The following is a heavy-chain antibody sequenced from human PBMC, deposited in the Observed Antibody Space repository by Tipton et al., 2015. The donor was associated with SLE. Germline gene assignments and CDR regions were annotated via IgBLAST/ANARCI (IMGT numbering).Heavy chain of an antibody. D-gene: IGHD3-22*01. V-gene: IGHV4-59*01. J-gene: IGHJ4*02. CDR3: AREMGFDSSGWSRFDY. Sequence: GLVKPSETLSLTCTVSGGSIRGYYWSWIRQPPGNGLEWIGCISHSGSAIYNPSLKSRVTIAIDASKNQVSLKVSSVTAADTAIYYCAREMGFDSSGWSRFDYWGQGTLFTVSS. CDR1: GGSIRGYY. CDR2: ISHSGSA.